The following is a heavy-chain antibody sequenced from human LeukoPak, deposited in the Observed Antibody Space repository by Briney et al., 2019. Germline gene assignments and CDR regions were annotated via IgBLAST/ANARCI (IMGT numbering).Heavy chain of an antibody. Sequence: GASVKVSCKASGYTFTGYYMHWVRQAPGQGLEWMGWINPNSGGTNYAQKFQGRVTMTRDTSISTAYMELSSLRSEDTAVYYCARGGLGLRAPHTFDPRGQGTLVTVSS. J-gene: IGHJ5*02. CDR2: INPNSGGT. D-gene: IGHD5-12*01. V-gene: IGHV1-2*02. CDR3: ARGGLGLRAPHTFDP. CDR1: GYTFTGYY.